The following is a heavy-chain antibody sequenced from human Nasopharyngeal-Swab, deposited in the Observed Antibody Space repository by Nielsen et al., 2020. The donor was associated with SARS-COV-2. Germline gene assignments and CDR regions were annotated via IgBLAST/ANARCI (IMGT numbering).Heavy chain of an antibody. D-gene: IGHD6-19*01. Sequence: GESLKISCAASGFTFSSYAMSWARQAPGKGLEWVAVISYDGSNKYYADSVKGRFTISRDNSKNTLYLQMNSLRAEDTAVYYCARDRSGWYLDYWGQGTLVTVSS. V-gene: IGHV3-30*04. CDR1: GFTFSSYA. CDR3: ARDRSGWYLDY. CDR2: ISYDGSNK. J-gene: IGHJ4*02.